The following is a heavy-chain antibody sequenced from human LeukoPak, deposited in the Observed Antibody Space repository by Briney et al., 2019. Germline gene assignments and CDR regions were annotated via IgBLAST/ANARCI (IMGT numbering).Heavy chain of an antibody. CDR1: TFTFSSYT. D-gene: IGHD3-10*01. V-gene: IGHV3-21*01. CDR3: VRDFLGESGAGGY. CDR2: ISPSGNSK. J-gene: IGHJ4*02. Sequence: GGSLRLSCATSTFTFSSYTMNWVRQAPGKGLEWVSSISPSGNSKYHADSVKGRFTISRDNAENSLYMQMNSLRAEDTGVYYCVRDFLGESGAGGYWGQGTLVTVSS.